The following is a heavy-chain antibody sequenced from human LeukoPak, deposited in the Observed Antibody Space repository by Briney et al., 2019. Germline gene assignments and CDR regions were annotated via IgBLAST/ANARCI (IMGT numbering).Heavy chain of an antibody. CDR2: IYDSGST. CDR3: ARHWDY. Sequence: SETLTLTCTVSGGCISSYYWSWIRQPPGKGLEWIGYIYDSGSTNYNPSLQSRVTISVDTSKNQFSLKLTSVTAADTAVYYCARHWDYWGQGILVTVSS. J-gene: IGHJ4*02. CDR1: GGCISSYY. V-gene: IGHV4-59*08.